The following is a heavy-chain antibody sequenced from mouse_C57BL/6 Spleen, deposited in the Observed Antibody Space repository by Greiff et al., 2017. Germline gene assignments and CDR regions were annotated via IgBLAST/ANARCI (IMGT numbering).Heavy chain of an antibody. D-gene: IGHD1-1*01. CDR1: GYTFTSYW. J-gene: IGHJ2*01. V-gene: IGHV1-64*01. CDR3: ARWSIITTVEDY. Sequence: QVQLQQPGAELVKPGASVKLSCKASGYTFTSYWMHWVKQSPGQGLEWIGMIHPNSGSTNYNEKFKSKATLTVDKSSSTAYMQLSSLTSEDSAVYYCARWSIITTVEDYWGQGTTLTVSS. CDR2: IHPNSGST.